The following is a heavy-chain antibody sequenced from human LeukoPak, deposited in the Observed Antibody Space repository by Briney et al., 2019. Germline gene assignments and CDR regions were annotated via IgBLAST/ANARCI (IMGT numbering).Heavy chain of an antibody. CDR1: GYTFTSYG. CDR3: ARDSPNAYCSSTSCYTGEDPVAAFDI. D-gene: IGHD2-2*02. Sequence: ASVKVSCKASGYTFTSYGISWVRQAPGQGLEWMGWISAYNGNTSYAQKLQGRVTMTTDTSTSTAYMELRSLRSDDTAVYYCARDSPNAYCSSTSCYTGEDPVAAFDIWGQGTMVTVSS. V-gene: IGHV1-18*01. CDR2: ISAYNGNT. J-gene: IGHJ3*02.